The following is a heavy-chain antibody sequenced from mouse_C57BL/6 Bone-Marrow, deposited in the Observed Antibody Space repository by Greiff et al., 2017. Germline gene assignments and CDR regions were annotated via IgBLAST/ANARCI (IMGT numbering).Heavy chain of an antibody. Sequence: EVQLQQSGPELVKPGASVKISCKASGYTFTDYYMNWVKQSPGKSLEWMGDINPNNGGTSYNQKFKGKATLTVDKSSSTAYMELRSLTSEDSAVYYCARTHCYGSSYEEWYFDVWGTGTTVTVSS. CDR1: GYTFTDYY. D-gene: IGHD1-1*01. J-gene: IGHJ1*03. CDR2: INPNNGGT. CDR3: ARTHCYGSSYEEWYFDV. V-gene: IGHV1-26*01.